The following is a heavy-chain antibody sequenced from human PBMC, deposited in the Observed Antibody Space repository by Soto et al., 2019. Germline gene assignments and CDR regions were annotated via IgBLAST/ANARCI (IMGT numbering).Heavy chain of an antibody. CDR2: IYSGGST. CDR1: GFTFSSND. V-gene: IGHV3-53*01. J-gene: IGHJ3*01. D-gene: IGHD3-22*01. CDR3: ATRPLLPGAP. Sequence: EVQLVESGGGLIQRGGSLRLSCAASGFTFSSNDKNWVRQAPGKGLEWVSLIYSGGSTYYADSVKGRFTISRDNSKNTLYLQMSSLRAEDTAVYYCATRPLLPGAPWGQGTMVTVSS.